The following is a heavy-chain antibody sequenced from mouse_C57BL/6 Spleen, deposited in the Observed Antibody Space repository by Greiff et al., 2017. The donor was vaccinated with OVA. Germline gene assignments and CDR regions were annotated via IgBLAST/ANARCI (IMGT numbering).Heavy chain of an antibody. CDR1: GYTFTSYW. D-gene: IGHD1-1*01. Sequence: VQLQQPGAELVRPGTSVKLSCKASGYTFTSYWMHWVKQRPGQGLEWIGVIDPSDSYANYNQKFKGKATLTVDTSSSTAYMQLSSLTSEDSAVYYCARAAGDYGSSCGEAWFAYWGQGTLVTVSA. CDR3: ARAAGDYGSSCGEAWFAY. J-gene: IGHJ3*01. V-gene: IGHV1-59*01. CDR2: IDPSDSYA.